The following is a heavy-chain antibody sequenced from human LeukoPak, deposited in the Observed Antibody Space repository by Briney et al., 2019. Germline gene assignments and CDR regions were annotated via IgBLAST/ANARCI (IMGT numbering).Heavy chain of an antibody. Sequence: GGSLRLSCAASGFTFSSYWMTWVRQAPGRGLVRVSRIKSDGSTTDYADSVKGRFTISRDNAKKALYLQMNSLRADDTAVYYCARRSAATGAFDIWGQGTMVTVSP. V-gene: IGHV3-74*01. CDR3: ARRSAATGAFDI. D-gene: IGHD3-9*01. CDR1: GFTFSSYW. J-gene: IGHJ3*02. CDR2: IKSDGSTT.